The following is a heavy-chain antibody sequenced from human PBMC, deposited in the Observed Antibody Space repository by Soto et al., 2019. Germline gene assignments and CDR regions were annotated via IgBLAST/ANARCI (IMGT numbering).Heavy chain of an antibody. D-gene: IGHD3-3*01. CDR2: IYYSGST. CDR3: ARAGYDFWSGYLYYYYGMDV. J-gene: IGHJ6*02. V-gene: IGHV4-59*01. Sequence: SETLSLTCTVSGGSISSYYWSWIRQPPGKGLEWIGYIYYSGSTNYNPSLKSRVTISVDTSKNQFSLKLSSVTAADTAVYYCARAGYDFWSGYLYYYYGMDVWGQGTTVTVSS. CDR1: GGSISSYY.